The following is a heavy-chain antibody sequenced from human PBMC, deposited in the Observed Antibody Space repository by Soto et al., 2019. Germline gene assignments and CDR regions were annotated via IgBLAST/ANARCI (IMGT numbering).Heavy chain of an antibody. V-gene: IGHV1-2*02. CDR1: GDTFTGYY. CDR3: ARGIAVAGTSVESYFDY. Sequence: ASVKVSCKASGDTFTGYYMHWVRQAPGQGPEWMGWINPNSGGTNYVQKLQGRVTMTRDTSSSTAYMELSSRRSDDTAVYYCARGIAVAGTSVESYFDYWGQGTLVTVSS. CDR2: INPNSGGT. D-gene: IGHD6-19*01. J-gene: IGHJ4*02.